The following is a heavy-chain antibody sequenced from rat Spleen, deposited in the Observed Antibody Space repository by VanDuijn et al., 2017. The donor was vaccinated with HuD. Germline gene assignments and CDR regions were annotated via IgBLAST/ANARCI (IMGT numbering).Heavy chain of an antibody. D-gene: IGHD1-1*01. CDR3: ARQRGVLLQAPGGFDF. V-gene: IGHV5S23*01. CDR1: GFTFSNYD. Sequence: EVQLVESGGGLLQPGGSLKLSCAASGFTFSNYDMAWVRQAPAKGLEWVASISTGGGNTYYRDSVKGRFTISRDNAKSTLYLQMDSLRSEDTATYYCARQRGVLLQAPGGFDFWGPGTMVTVSS. J-gene: IGHJ1*01. CDR2: ISTGGGNT.